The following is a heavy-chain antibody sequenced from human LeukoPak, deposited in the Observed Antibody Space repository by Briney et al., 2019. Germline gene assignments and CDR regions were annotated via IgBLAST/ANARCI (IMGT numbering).Heavy chain of an antibody. CDR1: GGSISSGDYY. CDR3: ARDQGGYDSSGYLGY. D-gene: IGHD3-22*01. V-gene: IGHV4-30-4*08. J-gene: IGHJ4*02. Sequence: SQTLSLTXTVSGGSISSGDYYWSWIRQPPGKGLEWIGYIYYSGSTYYNPSLKSRVTISVDTSKNQFSLKLSSVTAADTAVYYCARDQGGYDSSGYLGYWGQGTLVTVSS. CDR2: IYYSGST.